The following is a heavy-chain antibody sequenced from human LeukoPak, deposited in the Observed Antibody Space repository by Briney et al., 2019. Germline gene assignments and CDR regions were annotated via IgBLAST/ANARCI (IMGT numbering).Heavy chain of an antibody. D-gene: IGHD4-17*01. Sequence: QVQLQESGPGLVKPSETLSLTCTVSGGSISGSYWSWIRQPPGKGLEWIAYMYNSGSTNYNPSLKRRVTISIDTSKNQFSLKLSSLTAADTAIYYCARGIESYGDYGYWGQGILVTVSS. V-gene: IGHV4-59*01. CDR1: GGSISGSY. CDR3: ARGIESYGDYGY. CDR2: MYNSGST. J-gene: IGHJ4*02.